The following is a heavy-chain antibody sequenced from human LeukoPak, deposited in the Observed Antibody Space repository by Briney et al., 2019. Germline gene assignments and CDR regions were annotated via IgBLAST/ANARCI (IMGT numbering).Heavy chain of an antibody. CDR3: DASDF. J-gene: IGHJ4*02. V-gene: IGHV3-23*01. Sequence: GGSLRLSCAASGFTFATYAMGWVRQSPGKGLEWVSTISETGGGTHYANSVRGRFTVSRDNSKNTLYLQMNNLRAEDTAIYYCDASDFWGQGTLVTVSS. CDR2: ISETGGGT. CDR1: GFTFATYA.